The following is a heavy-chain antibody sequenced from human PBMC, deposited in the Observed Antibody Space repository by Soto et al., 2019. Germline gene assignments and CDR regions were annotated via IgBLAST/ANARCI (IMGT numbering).Heavy chain of an antibody. V-gene: IGHV3-23*01. Sequence: EVQLLQSGGGWVQPGGSLRLSCAASGFTFSKYAMAWVRQAPGKGLEWVSSISGSGVNNYYADSVQGRFTISRDNSNNTLSVQMTSLRVEDTTIYYCAKDLTSMVRVVLPSPWGQGILVTVSS. J-gene: IGHJ5*02. D-gene: IGHD3-10*01. CDR3: AKDLTSMVRVVLPSP. CDR1: GFTFSKYA. CDR2: ISGSGVNN.